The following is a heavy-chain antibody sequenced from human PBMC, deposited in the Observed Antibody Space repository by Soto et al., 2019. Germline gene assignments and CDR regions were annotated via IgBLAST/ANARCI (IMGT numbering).Heavy chain of an antibody. V-gene: IGHV3-7*03. CDR2: INQDGSET. CDR3: AKRPLKYGNSYFDY. Sequence: GRSLRLSCAASGFAFSNAWMSWVRLAPGKGLEWVANINQDGSETYYVDSVKGRFTISRDNVKNSLFLQMNSLTAEDTAIYYCAKRPLKYGNSYFDYWGKGTPVTVSS. CDR1: GFAFSNAW. D-gene: IGHD1-1*01. J-gene: IGHJ4*02.